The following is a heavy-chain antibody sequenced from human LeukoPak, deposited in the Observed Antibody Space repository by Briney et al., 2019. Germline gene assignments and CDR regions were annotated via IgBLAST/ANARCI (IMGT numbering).Heavy chain of an antibody. CDR3: ARHYGP. J-gene: IGHJ5*02. CDR2: IYDSGST. V-gene: IGHV4-39*01. CDR1: GGSIRSSYYY. Sequence: SETLSLTCTVSGGSIRSSYYYWGWIRQPPGKGLEWIGSIYDSGSTYYNPSLKSRVTISVDTSKNQFSLKLNSVTAADTAVYYFARHYGPWGQGTLVTVSS. D-gene: IGHD3-10*01.